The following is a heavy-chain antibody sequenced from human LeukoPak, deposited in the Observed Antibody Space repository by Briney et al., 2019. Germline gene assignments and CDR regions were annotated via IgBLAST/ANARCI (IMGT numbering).Heavy chain of an antibody. CDR3: ARLRGYYDSSGLYFDL. V-gene: IGHV5-51*01. CDR2: IFPGDSDT. Sequence: GESLKISCKSSGYSFTSYWIGWVRQMPGKGPEWMGIIFPGDSDTTYSPSFQGQVTISADKSISAAYLQWSSLKASDTAMYYCARLRGYYDSSGLYFDLWGQGTLVTVSS. D-gene: IGHD3-22*01. J-gene: IGHJ4*02. CDR1: GYSFTSYW.